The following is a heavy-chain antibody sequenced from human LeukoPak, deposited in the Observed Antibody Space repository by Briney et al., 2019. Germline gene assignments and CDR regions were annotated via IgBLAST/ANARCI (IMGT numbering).Heavy chain of an antibody. CDR1: GYTFTSDD. D-gene: IGHD3-3*01. J-gene: IGHJ4*02. CDR2: MKPNSGIT. V-gene: IGHV1-8*03. CDR3: ATGPLEFWSRYTPTPTAW. Sequence: SVKVSCKPSGYTFTSDDINWVGQATGQGLEWMRLMKPNSGITGYGHKFQGRGTNTRNNSISTASMELSSLRSEDTAVYYCATGPLEFWSRYTPTPTAWWGQATLPTVYS.